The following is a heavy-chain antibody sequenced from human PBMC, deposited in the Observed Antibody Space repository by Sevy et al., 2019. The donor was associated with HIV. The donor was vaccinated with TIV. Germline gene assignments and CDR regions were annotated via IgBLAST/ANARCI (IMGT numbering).Heavy chain of an antibody. CDR3: ARTRRSGGAWFDP. CDR1: GYSMTSYY. Sequence: SETLSLTCSVSGYSMTSYYWSWIRQPPGKGLEWIGYILYSGTTNSNPSLKSRVTMSVDTSRNHFSLNLTSVTAADTAIYYCARTRRSGGAWFDPWGQGILVIVSS. D-gene: IGHD6-19*01. J-gene: IGHJ5*02. V-gene: IGHV4-59*01. CDR2: ILYSGTT.